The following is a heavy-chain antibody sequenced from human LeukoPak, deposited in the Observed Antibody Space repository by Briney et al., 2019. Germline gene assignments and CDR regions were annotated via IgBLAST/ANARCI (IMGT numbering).Heavy chain of an antibody. CDR3: AHSPLWFGSYYFDY. CDR2: IYWNDDK. D-gene: IGHD3-10*01. CDR1: GFSLTTSGVG. J-gene: IGHJ4*02. Sequence: KESGPTLVKPTQTLTLTCTFSGFSLTTSGVGVGWIRQPPGKALEWLALIYWNDDKRFSPSLRSRLTVTKDTSRNQVVLTMTNIDPVDTATYYCAHSPLWFGSYYFDYWGQGTLVTVPS. V-gene: IGHV2-5*01.